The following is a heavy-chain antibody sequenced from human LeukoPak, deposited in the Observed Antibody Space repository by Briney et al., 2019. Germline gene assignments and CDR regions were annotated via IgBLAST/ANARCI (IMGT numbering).Heavy chain of an antibody. CDR3: ARRSGSFQGDYNFDY. V-gene: IGHV5-51*01. J-gene: IGHJ4*02. Sequence: GESLKISFKGSGSRFTNYWIAWGRRMPGKGVGGRGIVYPGESDTRYSPSFQGQVTISADKSISTAYLQWSSLKASDTAMYYCARRSGSFQGDYNFDYWGQGTLVTVSS. D-gene: IGHD1-26*01. CDR2: VYPGESDT. CDR1: GSRFTNYW.